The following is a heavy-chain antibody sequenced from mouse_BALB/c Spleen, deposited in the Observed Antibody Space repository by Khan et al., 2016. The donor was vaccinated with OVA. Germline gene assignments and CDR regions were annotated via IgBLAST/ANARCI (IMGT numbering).Heavy chain of an antibody. D-gene: IGHD2-1*01. CDR1: GYTFSSYW. CDR2: ILPGSGST. Sequence: QVQLQQSGAELMKPGASVKISCKATGYTFSSYWIEWIKQRPGHGLEWIGEILPGSGSTNYNEIFKGKATFTADTSSNTAYMQLSSLTSEDSAVYYYARYGNPWYFDVWGAGTTVTVSS. CDR3: ARYGNPWYFDV. V-gene: IGHV1-9*01. J-gene: IGHJ1*01.